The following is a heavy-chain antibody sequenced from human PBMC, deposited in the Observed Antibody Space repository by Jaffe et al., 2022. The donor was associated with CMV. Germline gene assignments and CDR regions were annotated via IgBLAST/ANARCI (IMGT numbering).Heavy chain of an antibody. D-gene: IGHD2-21*02. CDR1: GGSFSGYY. Sequence: QVQLQQWGAGLLKPSETLSLTCAVYGGSFSGYYWSWIRQPPGKGLEWIGEINHSGSTNYNPSLKSRVTISVDTSKNQFSLKLSSVTAADTAVYYCARPPPCGGDCRHAFDIWGQGTMVTVSS. CDR3: ARPPPCGGDCRHAFDI. CDR2: INHSGST. J-gene: IGHJ3*02. V-gene: IGHV4-34*01.